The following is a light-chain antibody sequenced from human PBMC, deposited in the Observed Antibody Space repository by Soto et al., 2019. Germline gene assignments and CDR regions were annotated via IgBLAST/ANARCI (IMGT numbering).Light chain of an antibody. CDR3: QSYNSGLIGLV. V-gene: IGLV1-40*01. CDR2: GYY. J-gene: IGLJ2*01. Sequence: QTVVTQPPSVSGAPGQRVTIACTGNKSNIGAGFEVHWYRLFPGASPTLLLSGYYHRPSGVPDRISAYKSVTSISMAITDLQAEDEADYYCQSYNSGLIGLVFGTGTKLTVL. CDR1: KSNIGAGFE.